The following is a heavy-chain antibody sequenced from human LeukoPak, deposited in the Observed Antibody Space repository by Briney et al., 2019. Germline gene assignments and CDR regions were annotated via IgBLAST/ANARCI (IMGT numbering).Heavy chain of an antibody. D-gene: IGHD2-2*01. CDR3: ARDLGILRYCSSTSCYSNWFDP. Sequence: PSETLSLTCTVSGYSISSGYYWGWIRQPPGKGLEWIGSIYHSGSTYYNPSPKSRVTISVDTSKNQFSLKLSSVTAADTAVYYCARDLGILRYCSSTSCYSNWFDPWGQGTLVTVSS. CDR1: GYSISSGYY. J-gene: IGHJ5*02. V-gene: IGHV4-38-2*02. CDR2: IYHSGST.